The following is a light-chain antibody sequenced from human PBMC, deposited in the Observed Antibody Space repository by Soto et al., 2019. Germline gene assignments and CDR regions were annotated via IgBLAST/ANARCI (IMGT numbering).Light chain of an antibody. CDR3: CSSAGRYTYVV. CDR2: DVS. Sequence: QSALTQPRSVSGSPGQSVTISCTGTSSDVGAYNYVSWYHHYPGKPPKLIIYDVSNRPSGVPDRFSGAKSGNTASLTISGGQAEDEGDYYCCSSAGRYTYVVFGGGTKLTVL. V-gene: IGLV2-11*01. J-gene: IGLJ2*01. CDR1: SSDVGAYNY.